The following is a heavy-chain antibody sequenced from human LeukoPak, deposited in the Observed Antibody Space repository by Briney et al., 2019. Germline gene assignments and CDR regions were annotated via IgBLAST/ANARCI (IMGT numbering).Heavy chain of an antibody. Sequence: SETLSLTCTVSNGSMTNNYWSWIRQPPGKGLEWIGYVYSSGSTIYIPSLKSRVTISIDASKNQFSLKLSSVTAADTAVYYCARETRSYYYDSSGYVEWFDPWGQGTLVTVSS. CDR3: ARETRSYYYDSSGYVEWFDP. CDR1: NGSMTNNY. CDR2: VYSSGST. V-gene: IGHV4-59*01. J-gene: IGHJ5*02. D-gene: IGHD3-22*01.